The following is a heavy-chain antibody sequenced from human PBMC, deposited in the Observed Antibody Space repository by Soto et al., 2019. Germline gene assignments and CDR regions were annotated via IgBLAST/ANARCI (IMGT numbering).Heavy chain of an antibody. Sequence: QVQLQESGPGLVKPSQTLSLTCTVSGGSISSGDYYWSWIRQPPGKGLEWIGYIYYSGSTYYNPPLKSRXXMXVXXSKNQCSLKLSSVTAADTAVYYCAREGQQLVLFDPWGQGTLVTVSS. V-gene: IGHV4-30-4*01. D-gene: IGHD6-13*01. CDR1: GGSISSGDYY. CDR2: IYYSGST. CDR3: AREGQQLVLFDP. J-gene: IGHJ5*02.